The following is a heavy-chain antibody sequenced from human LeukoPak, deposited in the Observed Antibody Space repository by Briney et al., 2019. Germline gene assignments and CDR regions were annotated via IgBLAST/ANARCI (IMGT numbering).Heavy chain of an antibody. CDR1: GGSINNYY. Sequence: PSETLSLTCTVSGGSINNYYWSWIRQPAGKGLEWIGRIYTRGSTNYNPSLKSRVTMSVDTSKNHFSLKLSSVTAADPAVYYCARGRYCSADICSGGDAFDIWGQGTMVSVSS. D-gene: IGHD2-15*01. V-gene: IGHV4-4*07. J-gene: IGHJ3*02. CDR3: ARGRYCSADICSGGDAFDI. CDR2: IYTRGST.